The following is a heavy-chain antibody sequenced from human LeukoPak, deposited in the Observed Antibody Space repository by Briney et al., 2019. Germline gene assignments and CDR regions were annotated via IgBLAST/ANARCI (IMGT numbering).Heavy chain of an antibody. CDR1: GYTFTSYT. CDR2: INTGNGNT. J-gene: IGHJ5*02. Sequence: ASVKVSCKASGYTFTSYTMHWVRQAPGQRLEWMGWINTGNGNTKYSQEFQGRVTITRDTSASTAYMELSSLRSEDMAVYYCARGAKFGSYGSGTYYTSLPFDPWGQGTLVTVSS. D-gene: IGHD3-10*01. V-gene: IGHV1-3*03. CDR3: ARGAKFGSYGSGTYYTSLPFDP.